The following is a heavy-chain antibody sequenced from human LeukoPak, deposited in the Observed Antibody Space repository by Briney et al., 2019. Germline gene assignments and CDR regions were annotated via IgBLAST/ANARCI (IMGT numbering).Heavy chain of an antibody. CDR3: AKDGDGDYVGDY. D-gene: IGHD4-17*01. CDR2: ISGSGGST. Sequence: GGSLRLSCAASGFTFSSYAMSWVRQAPGKGLEGVSAISGSGGSTYYADSVKGRFTISRDNSKNTLYLQMNSLRAEDTAVYYCAKDGDGDYVGDYWGQGTLVTVSS. CDR1: GFTFSSYA. V-gene: IGHV3-23*01. J-gene: IGHJ4*02.